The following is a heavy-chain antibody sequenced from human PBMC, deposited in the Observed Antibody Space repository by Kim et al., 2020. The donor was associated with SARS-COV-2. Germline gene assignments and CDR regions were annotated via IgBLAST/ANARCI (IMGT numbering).Heavy chain of an antibody. D-gene: IGHD1-26*01. CDR1: GFDFTNYW. Sequence: GESLKISCQASGFDFTNYWTVWVRLKPGKGLEWMGIIYSRDSDTRYNPSFQGQVTISADKSISTTYLQWSSLKASDTAIYYCARQESLVRSAGMDVWGQGTTVTVSS. V-gene: IGHV5-51*01. CDR2: IYSRDSDT. CDR3: ARQESLVRSAGMDV. J-gene: IGHJ6*02.